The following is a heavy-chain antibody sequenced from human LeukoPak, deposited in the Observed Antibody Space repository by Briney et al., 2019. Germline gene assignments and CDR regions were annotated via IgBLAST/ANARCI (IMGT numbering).Heavy chain of an antibody. J-gene: IGHJ4*02. CDR1: GYTFTSYD. V-gene: IGHV1-8*01. CDR2: MNPNSGNT. CDR3: ARGLGDFWSGYYTDGFVD. Sequence: ASVKVSCKAPGYTFTSYDINWMRRATGQGLEWMGWMNPNSGNTGYAQKFQGRVTMTRNTSISTAYMELSSLRSEDTAVYYCARGLGDFWSGYYTDGFVDWGQGTLVTVSS. D-gene: IGHD3-3*01.